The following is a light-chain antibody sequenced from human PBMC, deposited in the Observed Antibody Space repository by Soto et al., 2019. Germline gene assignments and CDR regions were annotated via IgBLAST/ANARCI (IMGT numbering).Light chain of an antibody. CDR3: QQYSVYWT. Sequence: DTQMTQSPSTLSASVGDTVTVTCRASQSVSGWLAWYQQKPGKAPKVLIYDASSWAGGVPSRFTGSGSGTEFTLTINSLQPDDFATYYCQQYSVYWTFGQGTKVDIK. CDR2: DAS. CDR1: QSVSGW. J-gene: IGKJ1*01. V-gene: IGKV1-5*01.